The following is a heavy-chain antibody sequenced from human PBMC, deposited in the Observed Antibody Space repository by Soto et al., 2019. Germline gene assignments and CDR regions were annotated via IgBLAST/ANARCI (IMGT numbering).Heavy chain of an antibody. CDR1: GFTFSSYA. D-gene: IGHD6-13*01. Sequence: PGGSLRLSCAASGFTFSSYAMSWVRQAPGKGLQWVSAISGSGGSTYYADSVKGRFTISRDNSKYTLYLQMNSLRAEDTAVYYCAKGYSSSWYEVCAYWGQGTLVTVSS. J-gene: IGHJ4*02. CDR3: AKGYSSSWYEVCAY. CDR2: ISGSGGST. V-gene: IGHV3-23*01.